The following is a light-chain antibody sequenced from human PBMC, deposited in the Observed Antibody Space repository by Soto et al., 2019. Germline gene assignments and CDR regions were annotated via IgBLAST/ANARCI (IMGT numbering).Light chain of an antibody. V-gene: IGLV1-40*01. Sequence: QLVLTQPPSVSGAPGQRVTISCTGSRSNIGAGYDIHWYQQLPGTAPQLLIYGNTNRPSRVPDRFSGSKSGTSASLTITGLQAEDEADYYCQSYDNSLSAYVFGTGTKVTVL. CDR1: RSNIGAGYD. CDR3: QSYDNSLSAYV. CDR2: GNT. J-gene: IGLJ1*01.